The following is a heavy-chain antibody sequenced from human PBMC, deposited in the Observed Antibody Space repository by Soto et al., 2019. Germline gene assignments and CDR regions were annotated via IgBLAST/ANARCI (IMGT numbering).Heavy chain of an antibody. V-gene: IGHV3-33*01. D-gene: IGHD6-13*01. J-gene: IGHJ6*02. CDR2: IWYDGSNK. Sequence: PGESLKISCAASGFTFSSYGMHWVRQAPGKGLEWVAVIWYDGSNKYYADSVKGRFTISRDNSKNTLYLQMNSLRAEDTAVYYCARVMKQLGPEDYYYYYGMDVWGQGTTVTVSS. CDR3: ARVMKQLGPEDYYYYYGMDV. CDR1: GFTFSSYG.